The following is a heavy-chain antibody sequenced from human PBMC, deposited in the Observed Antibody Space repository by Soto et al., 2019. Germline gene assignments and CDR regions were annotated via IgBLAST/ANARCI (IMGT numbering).Heavy chain of an antibody. V-gene: IGHV4-59*01. J-gene: IGHJ6*02. D-gene: IGHD6-13*01. CDR2: IYYSGST. CDR3: ARVSSWPRYYYGMDV. CDR1: AASFSKYY. Sequence: SETLSLTCTVSAASFSKYYWSWIRQPPGKGLEWIGYIYYSGSTNYNPSLKSRVTISVDTSKNQFSLKLSSVTAADTAVYYCARVSSWPRYYYGMDVWGQGTTVTVSS.